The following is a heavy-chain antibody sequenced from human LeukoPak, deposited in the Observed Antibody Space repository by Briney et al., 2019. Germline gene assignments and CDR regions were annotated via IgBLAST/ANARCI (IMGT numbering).Heavy chain of an antibody. CDR2: ISAYNGNT. V-gene: IGHV1-18*01. CDR3: ARDLGDYGDLLEDY. Sequence: ASVKVSCKASGYTFTSYGISWVQQAPGQGLEWMGWISAYNGNTNYAQKLQGRVTMTTDTSTSTAYMELRSLRSDDTAVYYCARDLGDYGDLLEDYWGQGTLVTVSS. D-gene: IGHD4-17*01. J-gene: IGHJ4*02. CDR1: GYTFTSYG.